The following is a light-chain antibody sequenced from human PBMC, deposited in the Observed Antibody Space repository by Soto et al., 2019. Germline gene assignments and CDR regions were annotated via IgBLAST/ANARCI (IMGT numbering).Light chain of an antibody. J-gene: IGKJ1*01. CDR3: LQYNGYYRT. Sequence: DIQMTQSPSTLSASVGDRVIITCRASQSISNWLAWYQQKPGKAPNLLIFDASTLESGVPSRFSGSGSGTTFTLTISSLQSDDFATYYCLQYNGYYRTFGQGTKVDIK. CDR1: QSISNW. CDR2: DAS. V-gene: IGKV1-5*01.